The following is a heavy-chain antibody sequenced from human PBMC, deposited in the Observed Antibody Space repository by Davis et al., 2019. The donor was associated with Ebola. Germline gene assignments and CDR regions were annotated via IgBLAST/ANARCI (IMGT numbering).Heavy chain of an antibody. CDR1: GYTFTSYA. CDR2: INTNTGNP. V-gene: IGHV7-4-1*02. D-gene: IGHD3-16*02. Sequence: AASVKVSCKASGYTFTSYAMNWVRQAPGQGLEWMGWINTNTGNPTYAQGFTGRFVFSLDTSVSTAYLQISSLKAEDTAVYYCARDQGVWGSYRYRSVAFDIWGQGTMVTVSS. J-gene: IGHJ3*02. CDR3: ARDQGVWGSYRYRSVAFDI.